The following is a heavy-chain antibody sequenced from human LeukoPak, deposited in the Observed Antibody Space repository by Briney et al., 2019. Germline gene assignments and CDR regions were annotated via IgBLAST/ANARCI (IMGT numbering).Heavy chain of an antibody. CDR2: INPSGGSK. CDR1: GYTFTSYY. CDR3: AREVVQNDNWFDP. D-gene: IGHD2-15*01. Sequence: GASVTVSCKASGYTFTSYYMHWVRQAPGQGLEWMGIINPSGGSKSYAQKFQGRVTMTRDTSTSTVYMELSSLRSEDTAVYYCAREVVQNDNWFDPWGQGTLVTVSS. V-gene: IGHV1-46*01. J-gene: IGHJ5*02.